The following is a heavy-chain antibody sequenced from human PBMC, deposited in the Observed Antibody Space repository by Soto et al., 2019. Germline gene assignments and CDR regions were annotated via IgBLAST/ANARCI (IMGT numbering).Heavy chain of an antibody. CDR3: ATAIADDAFAI. CDR2: INAGNGNT. CDR1: GYTFTSYA. D-gene: IGHD2-2*01. V-gene: IGHV1-3*01. Sequence: QVQLVQSGAEVKKPGASVKVSCKASGYTFTSYAMHWVRQAPGQRLEWMGWINAGNGNTKYSQKFQGRVTITRDTSASTAYMELSSLRFEDTAVYFCATAIADDAFAIWGRGTMVTVSS. J-gene: IGHJ3*02.